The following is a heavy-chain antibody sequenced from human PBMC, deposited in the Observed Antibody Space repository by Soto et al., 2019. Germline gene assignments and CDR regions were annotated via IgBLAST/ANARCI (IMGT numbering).Heavy chain of an antibody. J-gene: IGHJ6*02. V-gene: IGHV1-69*06. CDR1: GGTFSSYA. Sequence: AASVKVSCKASGGTFSSYAISWVRQAPGQGLEWMGGIIPIFGTTNYARRFQGRVTITADKSTSTAYMELRSLRSEDTAVYYCARGTRSGSYYYYGLDVWGQGTTVTVSS. CDR2: IIPIFGTT. D-gene: IGHD1-26*01. CDR3: ARGTRSGSYYYYGLDV.